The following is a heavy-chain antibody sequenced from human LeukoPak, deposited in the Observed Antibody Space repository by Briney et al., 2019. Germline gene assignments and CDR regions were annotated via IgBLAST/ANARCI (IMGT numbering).Heavy chain of an antibody. CDR3: ARVCGTTSYFDY. Sequence: ASLKGSCKASGYTFTSYYMHCVRHAPGQGLEWIGIINPSGGSTSYAQKFQGRVTMTRDTSTSTVYTELSSLRSADTAVYYCARVCGTTSYFDYWGQGTLVTVSS. CDR2: INPSGGST. J-gene: IGHJ4*02. D-gene: IGHD4-17*01. V-gene: IGHV1-46*03. CDR1: GYTFTSYY.